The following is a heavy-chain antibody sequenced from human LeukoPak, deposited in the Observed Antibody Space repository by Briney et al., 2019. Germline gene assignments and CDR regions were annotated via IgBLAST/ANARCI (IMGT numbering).Heavy chain of an antibody. CDR3: ARGRSNRDY. D-gene: IGHD3-16*01. V-gene: IGHV4-34*01. CDR1: GGSFSGYY. Sequence: PSETLSLTCAVYGGSFSGYYWSWIRQPPGKGLEWIGEINHSESTSTNYNPSLKSRVTISVDAFRKQFSLKLSSVSAADTAVYYCARGRSNRDYWGQGTLVTVSS. CDR2: INHSESTST. J-gene: IGHJ4*02.